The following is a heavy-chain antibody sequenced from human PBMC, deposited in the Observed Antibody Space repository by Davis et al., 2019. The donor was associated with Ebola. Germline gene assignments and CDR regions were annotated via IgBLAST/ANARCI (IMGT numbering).Heavy chain of an antibody. V-gene: IGHV3-48*01. CDR1: GFTFSSYN. Sequence: PGGSLRLSCAASGFTFSSYNMNWVRQAPGKGLEWVSSITTNGWNTYYADSVKGRFIISRDNAKNSLFLQMHSLRGDDTAVYFCARETPISSRSDWWGQGTLVTVSS. D-gene: IGHD2-2*01. CDR2: ITTNGWNT. CDR3: ARETPISSRSDW. J-gene: IGHJ4*02.